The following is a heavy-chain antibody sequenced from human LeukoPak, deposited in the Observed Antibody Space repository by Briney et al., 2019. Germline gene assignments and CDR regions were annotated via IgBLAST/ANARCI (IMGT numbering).Heavy chain of an antibody. Sequence: PSETLSLTCAVSGGSFSGHYWNWIRQPPGKGLEWIGNIFYSGSTYYNPSLKSRVTISVDTSKNQFSLKLSSVTAADTAVYYCARHSGGTYYVSLDPWGQGTLVTVSS. V-gene: IGHV4-34*12. CDR2: IFYSGST. D-gene: IGHD1-26*01. CDR3: ARHSGGTYYVSLDP. J-gene: IGHJ5*02. CDR1: GGSFSGHY.